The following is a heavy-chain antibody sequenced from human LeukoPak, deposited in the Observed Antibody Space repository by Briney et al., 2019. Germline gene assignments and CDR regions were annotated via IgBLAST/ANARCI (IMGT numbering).Heavy chain of an antibody. V-gene: IGHV3-21*04. CDR3: AKGQINSGWPRTYFDF. Sequence: KSGGSLRLSCAASGFTFSSYSMNWVRQAPGKGLEWVSSISSSSSYIYYADSVKGRFTISRDNSKNTLYLQMDSLRAEDTAMYYCAKGQINSGWPRTYFDFWGQGTLVTVSS. CDR1: GFTFSSYS. J-gene: IGHJ4*02. D-gene: IGHD6-19*01. CDR2: ISSSSSYI.